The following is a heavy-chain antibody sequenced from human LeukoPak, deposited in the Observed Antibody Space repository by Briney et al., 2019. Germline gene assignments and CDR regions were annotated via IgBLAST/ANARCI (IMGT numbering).Heavy chain of an antibody. Sequence: SETLSLTCTVSGGSISSYYWSWIRQPPGKGLEWIGYIYYSGSTNYNPSLKSRVTISVDTSKNQFSLKLSSVTAADTAVYYCARGASMVRGAIGYWGQGTLVTVSS. J-gene: IGHJ4*02. CDR2: IYYSGST. D-gene: IGHD3-10*01. CDR3: ARGASMVRGAIGY. V-gene: IGHV4-59*01. CDR1: GGSISSYY.